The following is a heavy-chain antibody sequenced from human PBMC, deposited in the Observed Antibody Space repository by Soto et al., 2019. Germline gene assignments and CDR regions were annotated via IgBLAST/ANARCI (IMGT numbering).Heavy chain of an antibody. Sequence: SETLSLTCTVSGGSISNYFCNWIRQPAGKGLEWIGRIDNSGSTDYNPSLKSRITMSADTSRNQFSLKLNSVTAADTAVYYCARGGQDFWSGPFDYWGQGALVTVSS. CDR3: ARGGQDFWSGPFDY. D-gene: IGHD3-3*01. J-gene: IGHJ4*02. CDR2: IDNSGST. CDR1: GGSISNYF. V-gene: IGHV4-4*07.